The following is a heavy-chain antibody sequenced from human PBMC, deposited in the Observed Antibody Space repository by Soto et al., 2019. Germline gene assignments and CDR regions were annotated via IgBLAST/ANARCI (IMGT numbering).Heavy chain of an antibody. CDR1: GYTFSSYD. CDR3: AVSRIFYPYGLDV. Sequence: QVQLVQSGAEMKKPGASVKVSCKASGYTFSSYDFNWVRQATGQGLEWMGWMNPDSGNTGYAQKFQGRVTMTRNTSIRTAYMELSSLRSEDTAVYYCAVSRIFYPYGLDVWGQGTTVTISS. CDR2: MNPDSGNT. V-gene: IGHV1-8*01. J-gene: IGHJ6*02.